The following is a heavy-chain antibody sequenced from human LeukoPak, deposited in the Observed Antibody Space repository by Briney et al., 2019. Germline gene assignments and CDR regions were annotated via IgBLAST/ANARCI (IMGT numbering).Heavy chain of an antibody. CDR3: ARDYGWELLPYYFDY. CDR2: ISGYSGNT. Sequence: ASVKVSCKASGYTFIGFYMHWVRQAPGQGPEWMGWISGYSGNTNYAQNLQGRVTITTDTSTSTAYMELRSLRSDDTAVYYCARDYGWELLPYYFDYWGQGTLVTVSS. CDR1: GYTFIGFY. D-gene: IGHD1-26*01. J-gene: IGHJ4*02. V-gene: IGHV1-18*04.